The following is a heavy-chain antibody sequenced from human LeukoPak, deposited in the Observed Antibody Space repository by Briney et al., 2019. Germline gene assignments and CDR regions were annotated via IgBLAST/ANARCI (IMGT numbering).Heavy chain of an antibody. CDR2: IYQSGKT. V-gene: IGHV4-38-2*02. J-gene: IGHJ4*02. Sequence: PSETLSLTCSVSGYSISSGYYWGWIRQPPGKGLEWMGIIYQSGKTYCNPSLESRVTITVDTSKNQFSLKMNSMSAADTAMYYCARGLPGGQLSRYDYWGQGTLVTVSS. CDR3: ARGLPGGQLSRYDY. D-gene: IGHD6-13*01. CDR1: GYSISSGYY.